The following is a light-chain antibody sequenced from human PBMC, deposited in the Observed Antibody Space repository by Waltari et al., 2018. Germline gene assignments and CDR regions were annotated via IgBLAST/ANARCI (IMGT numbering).Light chain of an antibody. J-gene: IGKJ2*01. Sequence: DIQLTQSPSSLSASVGGRVTITCRASESISLYLNWYQQKPGKAPNLLLYGASALRTGVPSRFSGSGSGTDFTLSISSVQPDDFAVYICKQGITTPYTFGQGTKLE. CDR1: ESISLY. CDR2: GAS. CDR3: KQGITTPYT. V-gene: IGKV1-39*01.